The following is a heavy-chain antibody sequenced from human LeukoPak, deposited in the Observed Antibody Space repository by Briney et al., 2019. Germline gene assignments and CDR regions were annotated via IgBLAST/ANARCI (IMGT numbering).Heavy chain of an antibody. D-gene: IGHD5-18*01. V-gene: IGHV1-46*02. J-gene: IGHJ4*02. CDR3: ARSGPRSGDPRKDTAMFDY. CDR2: IHPDGGST. CDR1: GYNFNDYY. Sequence: ASVKVSCKASGYNFNDYYIYWVRQAPGHGLESMGYIHPDGGSTNYAQKFQGRVTMTSDMSTSTVYMELSSLRSEDTAVYYCARSGPRSGDPRKDTAMFDYWGQGTLVTVST.